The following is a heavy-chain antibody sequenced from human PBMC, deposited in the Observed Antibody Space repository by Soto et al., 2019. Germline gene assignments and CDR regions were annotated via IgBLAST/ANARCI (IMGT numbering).Heavy chain of an antibody. CDR3: ARRVPAAGTVD. V-gene: IGHV4-39*01. CDR1: GGSISSSSYY. D-gene: IGHD6-13*01. CDR2: IYYSGST. J-gene: IGHJ4*02. Sequence: SETLSLTCTVSGGSISSSSYYWGWIRQPPGKGLEWIGSIYYSGSTYYNPSLKSRVTISVDTSKNQFSLKLSSVTAADTAVYYGARRVPAAGTVDWGQGTLVTVAS.